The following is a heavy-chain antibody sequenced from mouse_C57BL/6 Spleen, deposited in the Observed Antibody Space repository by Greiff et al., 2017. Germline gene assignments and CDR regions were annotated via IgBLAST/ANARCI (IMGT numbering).Heavy chain of an antibody. D-gene: IGHD3-2*02. CDR2: IDPETGGT. Sequence: QVQLQQSGAELVRPGASVTLSCKASGYTFTDYEMHWVKQTPVHGLEWIGAIDPETGGTAYNQKFKGKAILTADKSSSTADMELRSLTSEDSAVYYCTRSETEAFDYWGQGTTLTVSS. CDR3: TRSETEAFDY. CDR1: GYTFTDYE. J-gene: IGHJ2*01. V-gene: IGHV1-15*01.